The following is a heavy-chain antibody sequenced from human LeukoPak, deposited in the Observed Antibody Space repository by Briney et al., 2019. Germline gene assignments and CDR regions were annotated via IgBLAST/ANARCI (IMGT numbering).Heavy chain of an antibody. Sequence: ASVKVSCKVSGYTLTELSMHWVQQAPGKGLEWMGGFDPEDGETIYAQKFQGRVTMTEDTSTDTAYMELSSLRSEDTAVYYCATGVGYSSGWYTLDYWGQGTLVTVSS. D-gene: IGHD6-19*01. CDR3: ATGVGYSSGWYTLDY. CDR2: FDPEDGET. J-gene: IGHJ4*02. V-gene: IGHV1-24*01. CDR1: GYTLTELS.